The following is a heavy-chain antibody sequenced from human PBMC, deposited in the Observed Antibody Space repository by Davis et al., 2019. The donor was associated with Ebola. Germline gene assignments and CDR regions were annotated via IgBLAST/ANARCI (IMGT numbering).Heavy chain of an antibody. CDR1: GYTFTSYG. CDR3: ARDLTTVTTNWFDP. D-gene: IGHD4-17*01. Sequence: ASVKVSCKASGYTFTSYGIIWVRQAPGQGLEWMGWISAYNGNTNYAQKLQGRVTVTTDTSTSTAYMELRSLRSDDTAVYYCARDLTTVTTNWFDPWGQGTLVTVSS. V-gene: IGHV1-18*01. CDR2: ISAYNGNT. J-gene: IGHJ5*02.